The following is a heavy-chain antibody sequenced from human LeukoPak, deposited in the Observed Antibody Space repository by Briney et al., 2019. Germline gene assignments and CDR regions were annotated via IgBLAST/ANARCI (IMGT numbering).Heavy chain of an antibody. CDR3: ARDSDPRGLFDH. Sequence: SETLSLTCTVSGGSISSGGYYWSWIRQHPGKGLEWIGYIYYSGSTYYNPSLKSRVTISVDTSKNQFSLKLSSVTAADTAVYYCARDSDPRGLFDHWGQGTLVTVSS. CDR2: IYYSGST. V-gene: IGHV4-31*03. CDR1: GGSISSGGYY. J-gene: IGHJ4*02.